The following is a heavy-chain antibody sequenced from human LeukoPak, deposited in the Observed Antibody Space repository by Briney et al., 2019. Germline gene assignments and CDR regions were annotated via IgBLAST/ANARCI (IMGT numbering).Heavy chain of an antibody. CDR3: ARGYYYDSSGGDY. CDR2: IYSGGST. D-gene: IGHD3-22*01. J-gene: IGHJ4*02. Sequence: PGGSLRLSCAASGFTVSSNYMSWVRQAPGKGLEWVSVIYSGGSTYYADSVKGRFTISRDNSKNTLYLQMNSLRAEDTAVYYCARGYYYDSSGGDYWGQGTLVTVSS. CDR1: GFTVSSNY. V-gene: IGHV3-66*01.